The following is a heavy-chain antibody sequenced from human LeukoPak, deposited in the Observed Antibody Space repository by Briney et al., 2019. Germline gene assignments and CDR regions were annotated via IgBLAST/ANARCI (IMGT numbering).Heavy chain of an antibody. D-gene: IGHD3-10*01. V-gene: IGHV4-39*07. CDR3: ARDTYYYGSGTYYFNY. Sequence: KPSETLSLTCTVSGGSISSISYYWGWIRQPPGKGLEWIGSIYSSGSTYYNTSLKSRATISVDTSKNQFSLKLSSVTAADTAVYYCARDTYYYGSGTYYFNYWGQGTLVTVSS. CDR1: GGSISSISYY. J-gene: IGHJ4*02. CDR2: IYSSGST.